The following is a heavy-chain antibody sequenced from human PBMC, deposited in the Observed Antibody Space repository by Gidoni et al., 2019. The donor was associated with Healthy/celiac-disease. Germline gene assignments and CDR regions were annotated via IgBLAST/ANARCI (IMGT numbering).Heavy chain of an antibody. CDR3: AKDGQYYYDSSGRNAFDI. J-gene: IGHJ3*02. CDR2: ISGSGGST. Sequence: EVQLLESGGGLVQPGGSLRLSCAASGFTFSSYAMSWVRQAPGKGLEWVSAISGSGGSTYYADSVKGRFTISRDNSKNTLYLQMNSLRAEDTAVYYCAKDGQYYYDSSGRNAFDIWGQGTMVTVSS. V-gene: IGHV3-23*01. CDR1: GFTFSSYA. D-gene: IGHD3-22*01.